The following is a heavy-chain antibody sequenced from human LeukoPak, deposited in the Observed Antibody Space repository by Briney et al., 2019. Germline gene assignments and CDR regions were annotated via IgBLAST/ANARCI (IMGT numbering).Heavy chain of an antibody. CDR3: VRARFGEGGYYFDY. J-gene: IGHJ4*02. Sequence: GGSLRLSCAASGLTFSSYSMNWVRQAPGKGLEWVSSISSSSSYIYYADSVKGRFTISRDNAKNSLYLQMNSLRAEDTAVYYCVRARFGEGGYYFDYWGQGTLVTVSS. V-gene: IGHV3-21*01. D-gene: IGHD3-10*01. CDR1: GLTFSSYS. CDR2: ISSSSSYI.